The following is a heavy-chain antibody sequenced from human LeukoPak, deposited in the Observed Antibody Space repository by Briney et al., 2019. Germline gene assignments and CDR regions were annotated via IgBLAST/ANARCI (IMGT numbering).Heavy chain of an antibody. D-gene: IGHD3-22*01. Sequence: ASVRVSCKASGYTFTSYDINWVRQATGQGLEWMGWMNPNSGNTGYAQKFQGRVTMARDTSISTAYMELSRLRSDDTAVYYCARDLLSYDSSGYYYYWGQGTLVTVSS. CDR2: MNPNSGNT. CDR1: GYTFTSYD. V-gene: IGHV1-8*01. CDR3: ARDLLSYDSSGYYYY. J-gene: IGHJ4*02.